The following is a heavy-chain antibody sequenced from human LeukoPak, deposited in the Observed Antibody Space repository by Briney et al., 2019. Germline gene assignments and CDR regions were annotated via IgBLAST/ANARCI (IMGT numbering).Heavy chain of an antibody. J-gene: IGHJ4*02. CDR1: GYTFTSYD. CDR2: MNPNSGNT. CDR3: ARGSYDYSTWGVDY. D-gene: IGHD4-11*01. Sequence: ASVKVSCKASGYTFTSYDINWVRQATGQGLEWMGWMNPNSGNTGYAQKFRGRVTMTGNTSISTAYMELSSLRSEDTAVYYCARGSYDYSTWGVDYWGQGTLVTVSS. V-gene: IGHV1-8*01.